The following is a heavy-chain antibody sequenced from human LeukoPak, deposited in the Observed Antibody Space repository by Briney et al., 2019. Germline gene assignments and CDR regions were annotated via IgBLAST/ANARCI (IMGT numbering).Heavy chain of an antibody. CDR1: GFTISSYS. CDR2: ISSSSNYI. D-gene: IGHD6-13*01. CDR3: ARDPMTAGTGWFDP. V-gene: IGHV3-21*01. Sequence: PGGSLRLSCAASGFTISSYSVNWVRQAPGKGLEWVSSISSSSNYIYYADSVKGRFTISRDNAKNSLYLQMNSLRADDTAVYYCARDPMTAGTGWFDPWGQGTLVTVSS. J-gene: IGHJ5*02.